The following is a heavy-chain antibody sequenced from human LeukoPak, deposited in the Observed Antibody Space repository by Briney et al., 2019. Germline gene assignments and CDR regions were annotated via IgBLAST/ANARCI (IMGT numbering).Heavy chain of an antibody. J-gene: IGHJ4*02. CDR1: GFTFSSYW. CDR2: IKQDGSQK. CDR3: ARGVPYASWSGPHYSDY. Sequence: GGSLRLSCAASGFTFSSYWMSWVRQAPGKGLEWVANIKQDGSQKYYVDSVKGRFNISRDNAKNSLYLQMNSLRAEDTAVYYCARGVPYASWSGPHYSDYWGQGTLVTVSS. V-gene: IGHV3-7*01. D-gene: IGHD3-3*01.